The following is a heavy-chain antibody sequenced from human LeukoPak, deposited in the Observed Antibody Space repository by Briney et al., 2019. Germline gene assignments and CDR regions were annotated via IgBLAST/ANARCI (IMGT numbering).Heavy chain of an antibody. J-gene: IGHJ4*02. CDR2: INHSGST. D-gene: IGHD5-18*01. V-gene: IGHV4-34*01. CDR3: ARVGYIYGGWYFDY. Sequence: SETLSLTCAVYGGSFSGYYWSWIRQPPGKGLEWIGEINHSGSTNYNPSLKSRVIISVDTSKNQFSLKLSSVTAADTAVYYCARVGYIYGGWYFDYWGQGTLVTVSA. CDR1: GGSFSGYY.